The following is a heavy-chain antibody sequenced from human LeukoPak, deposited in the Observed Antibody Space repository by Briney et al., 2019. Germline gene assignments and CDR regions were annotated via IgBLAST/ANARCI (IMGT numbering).Heavy chain of an antibody. CDR2: ISAYNGNT. Sequence: ASVKVSCKASGYTFTSYGISWVRPAPGQGLEWMGWISAYNGNTNYAQKLQGRVTMTTDTSTSTAYLELRSLRSDDTAVYYCARVDSIRGGFDPWGQGTLVTVSS. D-gene: IGHD3-10*01. J-gene: IGHJ5*02. CDR3: ARVDSIRGGFDP. CDR1: GYTFTSYG. V-gene: IGHV1-18*01.